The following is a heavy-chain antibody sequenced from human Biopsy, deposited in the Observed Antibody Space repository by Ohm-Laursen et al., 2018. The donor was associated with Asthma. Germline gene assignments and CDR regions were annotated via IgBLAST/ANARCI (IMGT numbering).Heavy chain of an antibody. CDR1: GGSFSGYY. J-gene: IGHJ4*02. CDR3: ARAQDYYDSRGYYRSFDY. V-gene: IGHV4-31*11. D-gene: IGHD3-22*01. CDR2: IYYSGST. Sequence: TLSLTWAVYGGSFSGYYWTWIRQHPGKGLEWIGFIYYSGSTYYNPSLKSRVSISIDTSKNQFSLKLSSVTAADTAVYYCARAQDYYDSRGYYRSFDYWGQGTLVTVSS.